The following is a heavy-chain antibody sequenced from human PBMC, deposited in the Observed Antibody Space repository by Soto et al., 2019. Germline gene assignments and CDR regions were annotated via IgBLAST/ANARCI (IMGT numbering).Heavy chain of an antibody. CDR1: GGSITSSDW. D-gene: IGHD6-19*01. V-gene: IGHV4-4*02. CDR2: TSHGGST. J-gene: IGHJ5*02. CDR3: ARDGHRSGWS. Sequence: QVQLQESGPGLVKPSGTLSLTCAVSGGSITSSDWWSWVRQPPGKGLEWIGETSHGGSTTYNAYLKSRVTISVDKSKNQFSLKLSSVTAADTAVYYCARDGHRSGWSWGQGPLVTVSS.